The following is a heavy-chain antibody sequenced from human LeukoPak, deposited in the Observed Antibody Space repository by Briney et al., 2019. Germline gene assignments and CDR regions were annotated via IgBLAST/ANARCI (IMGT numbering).Heavy chain of an antibody. CDR3: AKASGVPWADYAFDI. CDR1: GFTFSSYG. V-gene: IGHV3-30*18. Sequence: SLRLSCAASGFTFSSYGMHWVRQAPGKGLEWVAVISYDGSNKYYADSVKGRFTISRDNSKNTLYLQMNSLRAEDTAVYYCAKASGVPWADYAFDIWGQGTMVTVSS. D-gene: IGHD3-10*01. J-gene: IGHJ3*02. CDR2: ISYDGSNK.